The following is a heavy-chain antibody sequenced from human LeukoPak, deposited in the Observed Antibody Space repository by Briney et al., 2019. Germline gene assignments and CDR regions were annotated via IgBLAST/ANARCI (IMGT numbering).Heavy chain of an antibody. CDR2: ISNDGSNR. CDR1: GFTFSSYW. J-gene: IGHJ5*02. Sequence: PGGSLRLSCAASGFTFSSYWMHWVRQAPGKGLEWVAVISNDGSNRYYADSVKGRFTISRDNSKNTLYLQMNSLRAEDTAVYYCAKTRSRNMLTFGGVENWFDPWGQGTLVTVSS. CDR3: AKTRSRNMLTFGGVENWFDP. D-gene: IGHD3-16*01. V-gene: IGHV3-30*18.